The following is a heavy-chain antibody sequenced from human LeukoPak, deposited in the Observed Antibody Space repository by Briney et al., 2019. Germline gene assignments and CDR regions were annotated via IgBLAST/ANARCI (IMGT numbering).Heavy chain of an antibody. J-gene: IGHJ6*02. D-gene: IGHD3-22*01. V-gene: IGHV3-23*01. CDR2: ISGSGGST. CDR3: ARDRDYYDSSGYSRANGMDV. Sequence: GGSLRLSCAASGFTFSSYAMSWVRQAPGKGLEWVSAISGSGGSTYYADSVKGRFTISRDNSKNTLYLQMNSLRAEDTAVYYCARDRDYYDSSGYSRANGMDVWGQGTTVTVSS. CDR1: GFTFSSYA.